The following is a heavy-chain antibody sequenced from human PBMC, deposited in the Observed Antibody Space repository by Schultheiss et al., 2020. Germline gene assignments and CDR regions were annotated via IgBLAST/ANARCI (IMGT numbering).Heavy chain of an antibody. CDR2: IKEDGSEK. D-gene: IGHD3-22*01. CDR3: GRDRDYYDSSTFGGGP. V-gene: IGHV3-7*01. Sequence: GGSLRLSCATSGFTFSTYWMSWVRQAPGKGLEWVANIKEDGSEKYYVDSVKGRFTISRDNDKNSLYLHMNRLRAEDTAVYYCGRDRDYYDSSTFGGGPWGQGTLVTVSS. J-gene: IGHJ5*02. CDR1: GFTFSTYW.